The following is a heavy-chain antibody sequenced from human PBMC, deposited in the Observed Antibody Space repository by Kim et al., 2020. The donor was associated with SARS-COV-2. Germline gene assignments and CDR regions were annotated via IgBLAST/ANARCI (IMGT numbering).Heavy chain of an antibody. CDR2: INPINDGA. CDR3: ARDARVYSSGTFDR. J-gene: IGHJ4*02. CDR1: GYTFTGHY. Sequence: ASVKVSCKTSGYTFTGHYMHWVREAPGQGLEWMGRINPINDGANYAQKFQGRVTMTRDASISTVYMELSSLRSDDTAVYYCARDARVYSSGTFDRWGQGTLVTVSS. V-gene: IGHV1-2*06. D-gene: IGHD6-25*01.